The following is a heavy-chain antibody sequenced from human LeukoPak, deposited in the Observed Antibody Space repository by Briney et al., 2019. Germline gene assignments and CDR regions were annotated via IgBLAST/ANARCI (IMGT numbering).Heavy chain of an antibody. D-gene: IGHD3-10*01. V-gene: IGHV1-18*01. J-gene: IGHJ4*02. CDR3: ARDRLWFGDPTNFDY. CDR1: GYTFTSYG. CDR2: ISAYNGNT. Sequence: GASVKVSLKSSGYTFTSYGISWVRQAPGQGLEWMGWISAYNGNTNYAQKLQGRVTMTTDTSTSTAYMELSSLRSDDTAVYYCARDRLWFGDPTNFDYWGQGTLVTVSS.